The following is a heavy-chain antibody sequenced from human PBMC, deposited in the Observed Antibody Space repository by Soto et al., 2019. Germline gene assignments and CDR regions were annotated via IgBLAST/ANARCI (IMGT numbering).Heavy chain of an antibody. J-gene: IGHJ4*02. Sequence: SVKVSWKASGGTFSSYAISWARQAPGQGLEWMGGIIPIFGTANYAQKFQGRVTITADESTSTAYMELSSLRSEDTAVYYCAREAGYCSGGSCCSGASFGYWGQGTLVTVSS. CDR1: GGTFSSYA. CDR3: AREAGYCSGGSCCSGASFGY. CDR2: IIPIFGTA. V-gene: IGHV1-69*13. D-gene: IGHD2-15*01.